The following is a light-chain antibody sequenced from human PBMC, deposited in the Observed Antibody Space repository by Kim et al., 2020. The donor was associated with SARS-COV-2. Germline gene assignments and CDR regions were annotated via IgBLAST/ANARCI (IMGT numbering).Light chain of an antibody. V-gene: IGLV1-40*01. J-gene: IGLJ3*02. CDR1: SSNIGADYD. CDR2: NNH. Sequence: QSVLTQPPSVSGAPGQGVTISCTGSSSNIGADYDVHWYQQVPGTAPKLLIYNNHNRPSGVPDRFSGSKSGSSASLPITGLQAEDEADSYCHSYDSSLSGFWVFGGGTQLTVL. CDR3: HSYDSSLSGFWV.